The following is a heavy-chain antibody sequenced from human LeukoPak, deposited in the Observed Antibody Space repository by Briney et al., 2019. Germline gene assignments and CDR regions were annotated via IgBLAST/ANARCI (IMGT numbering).Heavy chain of an antibody. CDR2: FDPEDGET. J-gene: IGHJ4*02. CDR1: GYTLTELS. V-gene: IGHV1-24*01. D-gene: IGHD5-12*01. CDR3: ARGLGWDIVATIIGDY. Sequence: ASVKVSCKVSGYTLTELSMHWVRQAPGKGLEWMGGFDPEDGETIYAQKFQGRVTMTEDTSTDTAYMELSSLRSDDTAVYYCARGLGWDIVATIIGDYWGQGTLVTVSS.